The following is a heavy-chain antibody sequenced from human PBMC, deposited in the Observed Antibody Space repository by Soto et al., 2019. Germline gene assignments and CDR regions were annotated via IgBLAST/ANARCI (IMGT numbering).Heavy chain of an antibody. V-gene: IGHV4-31*03. CDR2: IYYSGST. Sequence: TSETLSLTCTVSGGSISSGGYYWSWIRQHPGKGLEWIGYIYYSGSTYYNPSLKSRVTISVDTSKNQFSLKLSSVTAADTAVYYCARCMVTTCIYWGQGTLVTVSS. CDR3: ARCMVTTCIY. CDR1: GGSISSGGYY. D-gene: IGHD4-4*01. J-gene: IGHJ4*02.